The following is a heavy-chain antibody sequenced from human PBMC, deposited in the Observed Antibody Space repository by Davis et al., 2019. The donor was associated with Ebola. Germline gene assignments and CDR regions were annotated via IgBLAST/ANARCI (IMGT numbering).Heavy chain of an antibody. Sequence: GESLKISCEASGVLFSKYGMYWVRQAPGKGLEWVAVISYAGSNEYYADSVKGRFTISRDNSKNMVYLQMNSLRTEDTALYYCAKVGRQRLVRDGFDNWGQGTMVTVSS. CDR1: GVLFSKYG. D-gene: IGHD6-13*01. CDR3: AKVGRQRLVRDGFDN. V-gene: IGHV3-30*18. CDR2: ISYAGSNE. J-gene: IGHJ3*02.